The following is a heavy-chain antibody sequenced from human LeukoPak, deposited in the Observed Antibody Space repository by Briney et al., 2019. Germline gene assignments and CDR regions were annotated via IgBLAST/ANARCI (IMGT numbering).Heavy chain of an antibody. D-gene: IGHD5-12*01. V-gene: IGHV3-21*01. Sequence: EGSLRLSCAASGFTFSSYSMNWVRQAPGRGLEWVSSISSSSSYIYYADSVKGRFTTSRDNAKNSLYLQMNSLRAEDTAVYYCARVGGVATITGGLDYWGQGTLVTVSS. J-gene: IGHJ4*02. CDR1: GFTFSSYS. CDR2: ISSSSSYI. CDR3: ARVGGVATITGGLDY.